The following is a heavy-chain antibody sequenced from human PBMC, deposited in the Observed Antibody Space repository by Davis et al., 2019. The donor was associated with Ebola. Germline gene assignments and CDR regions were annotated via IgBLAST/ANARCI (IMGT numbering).Heavy chain of an antibody. CDR1: GYTFISYY. CDR2: INPSGGNT. J-gene: IGHJ4*02. V-gene: IGHV1-46*01. Sequence: ASVKVSCKASGYTFISYYMHWVRQAPGKGLEWMGMINPSGGNTNYAQKFQGRVTMTRDTSTSTVYMELSSLRSEDTAVYYCARVKGYYFEYWGQGTLVTVSS. D-gene: IGHD3-22*01. CDR3: ARVKGYYFEY.